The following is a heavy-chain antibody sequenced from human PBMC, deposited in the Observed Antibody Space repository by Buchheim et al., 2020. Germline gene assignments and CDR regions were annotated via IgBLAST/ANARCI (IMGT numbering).Heavy chain of an antibody. V-gene: IGHV3-30*03. D-gene: IGHD6-19*01. CDR2: ISYDGSNK. J-gene: IGHJ4*02. Sequence: QVQLVESGGGVVQPGRSLRLSCAASGFTFSVYGMHWVRQAPGKGLEWVAIISYDGSNKYYGDSVKGRFTISRDKSKNTMYLQMNSLRVEDTGAYYCARDPYKTAVAGTNLDYWGQG. CDR1: GFTFSVYG. CDR3: ARDPYKTAVAGTNLDY.